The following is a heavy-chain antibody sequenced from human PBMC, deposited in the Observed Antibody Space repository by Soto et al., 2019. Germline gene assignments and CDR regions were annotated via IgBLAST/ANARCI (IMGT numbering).Heavy chain of an antibody. V-gene: IGHV4-59*08. CDR1: GASINNYH. CDR3: ARRWGRSFDY. Sequence: SETLSLTCTVSGASINNYHWTWIRQPPGKGLEWIAYIYYTGITNFNPSLKSRVTISVDTSKNQFSLKLSSVTAADTAVYYCARRWGRSFDYWGQGTLVTVSS. J-gene: IGHJ4*02. CDR2: IYYTGIT. D-gene: IGHD2-15*01.